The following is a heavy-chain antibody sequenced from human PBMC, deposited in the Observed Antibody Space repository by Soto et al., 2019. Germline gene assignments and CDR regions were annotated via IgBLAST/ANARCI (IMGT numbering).Heavy chain of an antibody. CDR1: GGSISSGGYY. CDR3: ARVLAPGWCTNGVCYYYYYYMDV. Sequence: SETLSLTCTVSGGSISSGGYYWSWIRQHPGKGLEWIGYIYYSGSTYYNPSLKSRVTISVDTSKNQFSLKLSSVTAADTAVYYCARVLAPGWCTNGVCYYYYYYMDVWGKGTTVTVSS. V-gene: IGHV4-31*03. CDR2: IYYSGST. J-gene: IGHJ6*03. D-gene: IGHD2-8*01.